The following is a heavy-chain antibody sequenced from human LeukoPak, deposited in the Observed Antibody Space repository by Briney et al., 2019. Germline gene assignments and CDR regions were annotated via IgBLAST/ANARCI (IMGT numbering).Heavy chain of an antibody. CDR1: GFTFTNYE. V-gene: IGHV3-48*03. J-gene: IGHJ4*02. CDR2: ISSSGTTI. Sequence: PGGSLRLSCAASGFTFTNYEMTWVRQAPGKGLEWVSYISSSGTTIYYADSVKGRFTISRDNAKNSLYLQMNSLRAEDTAVYYCARATASRFDYWGQGTLVTVSS. CDR3: ARATASRFDY. D-gene: IGHD4-17*01.